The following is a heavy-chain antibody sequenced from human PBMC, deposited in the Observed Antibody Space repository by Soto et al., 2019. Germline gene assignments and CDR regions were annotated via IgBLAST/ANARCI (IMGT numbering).Heavy chain of an antibody. D-gene: IGHD3-3*01. CDR3: ARGYGVDFWSGYSLGY. J-gene: IGHJ4*02. Sequence: EVQLVESGGGLVQPGGSLRLSCAASGFTVSSNYMSWVRQAPGKGLEWVSVIYSGGSTYYADSVKGRFTISRDNSKNTLYLQMNSRRAEGTAVDYCARGYGVDFWSGYSLGYWGQGTLVTVSS. V-gene: IGHV3-66*01. CDR2: IYSGGST. CDR1: GFTVSSNY.